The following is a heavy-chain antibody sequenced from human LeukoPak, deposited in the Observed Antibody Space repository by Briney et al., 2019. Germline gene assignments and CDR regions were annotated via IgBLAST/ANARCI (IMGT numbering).Heavy chain of an antibody. D-gene: IGHD6-13*01. J-gene: IGHJ4*02. CDR1: GFTFSSYA. V-gene: IGHV3-23*01. CDR2: IDFIGGST. CDR3: AKDLRSRIAAAGAPDY. Sequence: GGSLRLSCAASGFTFSSYAMSWVRQAPGKGLEWVSAIDFIGGSTYYADSVKGRFTISRDNSKNTIYLQMNSLRAEDTAVYYCAKDLRSRIAAAGAPDYWGQGTLVTVSS.